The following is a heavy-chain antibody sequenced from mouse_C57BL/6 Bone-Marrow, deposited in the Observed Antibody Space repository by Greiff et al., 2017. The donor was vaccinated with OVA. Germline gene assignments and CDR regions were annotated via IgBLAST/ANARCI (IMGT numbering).Heavy chain of an antibody. CDR3: ARGLWLSWFAY. CDR2: IYPRSGNT. D-gene: IGHD2-2*01. CDR1: GYTFTSSG. J-gene: IGHJ3*01. V-gene: IGHV1-81*01. Sequence: QVTLKESGAELARPGASVKLSCKASGYTFTSSGMSWVKQRTGQGLEWIGGIYPRSGNTYYNEKFKGKATLTADKSSSTAYMELRSLTSEDSAVEFCARGLWLSWFAYWGQGTLVTVSA.